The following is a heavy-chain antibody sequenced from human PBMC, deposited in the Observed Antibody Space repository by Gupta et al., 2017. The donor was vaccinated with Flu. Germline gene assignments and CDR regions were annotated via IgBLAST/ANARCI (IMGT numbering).Heavy chain of an antibody. Sequence: QITLEESGPTLVKPTQTLTLTCTFSGFSLSTSGAGVGWIRQPPGKALEWLAVIYWNADKRYSPSLKSRLTITKDTAKNRVVLTMTHMDPVDTATYYCAHVYYYGSGGDFDYWGQGTLVAVS. D-gene: IGHD3-10*01. V-gene: IGHV2-5*01. CDR3: AHVYYYGSGGDFDY. CDR2: IYWNADK. J-gene: IGHJ4*02. CDR1: GFSLSTSGAG.